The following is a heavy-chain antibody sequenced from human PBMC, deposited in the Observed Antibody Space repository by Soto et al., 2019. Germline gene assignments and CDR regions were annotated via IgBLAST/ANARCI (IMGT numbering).Heavy chain of an antibody. V-gene: IGHV3-48*02. Sequence: PWGSLRLSCSSSGFSFSSCSMNCVLQAPGRGLEWVSFISGSGDTKYYADSVKGRFTISRDNAKNSLYLQMSSLRDEDTAVYYCAKYCSSDVCFDYWGQGTLVTVSS. J-gene: IGHJ4*02. D-gene: IGHD2-8*01. CDR2: ISGSGDTK. CDR3: AKYCSSDVCFDY. CDR1: GFSFSSCS.